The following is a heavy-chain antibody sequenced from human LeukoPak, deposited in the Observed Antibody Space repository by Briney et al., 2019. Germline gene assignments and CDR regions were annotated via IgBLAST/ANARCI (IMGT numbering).Heavy chain of an antibody. Sequence: GGSLRLSCAASGFIVSTNYMGWVRQAPGKGLEWVSAISGGGGSTYYADSVKGRFTISRDDSKNTLYVQMNSLRAEDTAVYYCAKGLGSGWYLFEYWGQGTLVTVSS. J-gene: IGHJ4*02. CDR1: GFIVSTNY. CDR2: ISGGGGST. V-gene: IGHV3-23*01. CDR3: AKGLGSGWYLFEY. D-gene: IGHD6-19*01.